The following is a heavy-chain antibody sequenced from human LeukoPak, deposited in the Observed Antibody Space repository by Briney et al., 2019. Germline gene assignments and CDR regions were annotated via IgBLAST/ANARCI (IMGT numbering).Heavy chain of an antibody. CDR3: ATYRQVLLPFES. V-gene: IGHV3-66*01. CDR1: GFTVSSNY. D-gene: IGHD2-8*02. J-gene: IGHJ4*02. CDR2: IYSGGST. Sequence: GGSLRLSCAASGFTVSSNYMSWVRQAPGKGLEWVSVIYSGGSTYYADSVKGRFTISRDNSKNTLYLQMNSLRAEDAAIYYCATYRQVLLPFESWGQGTLVTVSS.